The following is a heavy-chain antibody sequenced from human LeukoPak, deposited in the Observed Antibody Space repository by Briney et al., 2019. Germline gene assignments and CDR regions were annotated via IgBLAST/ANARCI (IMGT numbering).Heavy chain of an antibody. CDR2: LHYSGGT. CDR1: GGSISTYY. J-gene: IGHJ4*02. V-gene: IGHV4-59*08. Sequence: KSSETLSLTCTVSGGSISTYYWSWIRQPPGKGLEWIGYLHYSGGTNYNPSLKSRVTTSVDTSRNHFSLNLSSVTAADTAVYYCARHRIAVSGSVFDLWGQGTLVTVSS. D-gene: IGHD6-19*01. CDR3: ARHRIAVSGSVFDL.